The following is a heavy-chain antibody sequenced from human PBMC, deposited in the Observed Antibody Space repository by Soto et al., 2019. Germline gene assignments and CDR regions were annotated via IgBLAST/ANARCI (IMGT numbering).Heavy chain of an antibody. J-gene: IGHJ4*02. CDR2: IIPIFGTA. Sequence: SVKVSCKASGGTFSSYAISWVRQAPGQGLEWMGGIIPIFGTANYAQKFQGRVTITADESTSTAYMELNSLRAEDTAVYYCAKDSRSGYGNFDYWGQGTLVTVSS. V-gene: IGHV1-69*13. D-gene: IGHD3-22*01. CDR1: GGTFSSYA. CDR3: AKDSRSGYGNFDY.